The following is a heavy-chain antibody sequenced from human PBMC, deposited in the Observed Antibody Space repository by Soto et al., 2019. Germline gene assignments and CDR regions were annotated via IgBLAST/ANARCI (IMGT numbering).Heavy chain of an antibody. CDR3: ARFPYDFWSGYYYYYMDV. D-gene: IGHD3-3*01. J-gene: IGHJ6*03. CDR2: VSYSGST. CDR1: DGSISSYY. V-gene: IGHV4-59*01. Sequence: SETLSLTCTVSDGSISSYYWSWIRQPPGKGLEWIGYVSYSGSTNYNPSLKSRVTISVDTSKNQFSLKLSSVTAADTAVYFCARFPYDFWSGYYYYYMDVWGKGTTVTVSS.